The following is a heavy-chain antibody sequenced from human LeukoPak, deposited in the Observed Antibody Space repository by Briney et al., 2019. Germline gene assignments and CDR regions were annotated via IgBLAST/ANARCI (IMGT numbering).Heavy chain of an antibody. Sequence: KASETLSLTCTVSGVSISSSNSYWGWIRQPPGKGLEWIGSIYYSGNTYYNASLKSQVSISIDTSKNQFSLRLTSVTAPDTAVYYCARQTGSGLFILPGGQGTLVTVSS. D-gene: IGHD3/OR15-3a*01. V-gene: IGHV4-39*01. CDR1: GVSISSSNSY. CDR2: IYYSGNT. J-gene: IGHJ4*02. CDR3: ARQTGSGLFILP.